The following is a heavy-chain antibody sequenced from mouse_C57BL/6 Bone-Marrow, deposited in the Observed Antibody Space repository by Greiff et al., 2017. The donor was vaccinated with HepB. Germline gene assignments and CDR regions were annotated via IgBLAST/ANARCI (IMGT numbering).Heavy chain of an antibody. Sequence: EVMLVESGGGLVQPGGSLKLSCAASGFTFSDYYMYWVRQTPEKRLEWVAYISNGGGSTYYPDTVKGRFPISRDNAKNTLYLQMSRLKSEDTAMYYCARQGITTDWYFDVWGTGTTVTVSS. J-gene: IGHJ1*03. V-gene: IGHV5-12*01. CDR1: GFTFSDYY. D-gene: IGHD1-1*01. CDR2: ISNGGGST. CDR3: ARQGITTDWYFDV.